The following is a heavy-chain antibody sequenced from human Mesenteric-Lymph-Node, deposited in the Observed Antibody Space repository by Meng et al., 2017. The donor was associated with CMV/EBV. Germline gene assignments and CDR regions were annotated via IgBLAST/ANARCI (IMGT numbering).Heavy chain of an antibody. V-gene: IGHV1-18*04. CDR1: GYTFTGYY. Sequence: ASVKVSCKASGYTFTGYYMHWVRQAPGQGLEWMGWISNNNGNTNYAQNLQGRVTMTTDTSTSTAYMELGRLRAEDTAVYYCARGSEYSSSPFDYWGQGTLVTVSS. J-gene: IGHJ4*02. CDR3: ARGSEYSSSPFDY. CDR2: ISNNNGNT. D-gene: IGHD6-6*01.